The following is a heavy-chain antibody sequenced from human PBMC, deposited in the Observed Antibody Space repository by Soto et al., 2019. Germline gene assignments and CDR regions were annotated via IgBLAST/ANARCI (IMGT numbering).Heavy chain of an antibody. Sequence: VQLLESGGGLVQPGGSLRLSCAASGFTFSDYAMIWVRQAPGKGLEWVSGLYGDGNGIHYADSVKGRFTISRDNYENSVYLQMYSLRVEDTAVYYCAKDAVSRDGVWLAHDWGQGAVVTVSS. CDR2: LYGDGNGI. J-gene: IGHJ4*02. V-gene: IGHV3-23*01. CDR3: AKDAVSRDGVWLAHD. CDR1: GFTFSDYA. D-gene: IGHD5-12*01.